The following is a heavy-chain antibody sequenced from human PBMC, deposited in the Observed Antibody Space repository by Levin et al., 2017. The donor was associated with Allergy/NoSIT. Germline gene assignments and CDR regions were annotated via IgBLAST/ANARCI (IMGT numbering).Heavy chain of an antibody. Sequence: ASVKVSCKASGYTFTNYGISWVRQAPGQGLEWMGWISAYNGNTNYAQNLQDRVTMTTDTATSTAYMELRSLGSDDTAVYYCARDSILTGYYMGNDAFDIWGQGTLVTVSS. V-gene: IGHV1-18*01. CDR1: GYTFTNYG. CDR2: ISAYNGNT. J-gene: IGHJ3*02. CDR3: ARDSILTGYYMGNDAFDI. D-gene: IGHD3-9*01.